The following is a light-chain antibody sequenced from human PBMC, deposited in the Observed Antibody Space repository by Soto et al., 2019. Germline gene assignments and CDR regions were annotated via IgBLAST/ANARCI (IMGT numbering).Light chain of an antibody. V-gene: IGKV1-39*01. J-gene: IGKJ5*01. CDR1: QSISSY. Sequence: DIQMAQAPSSVSASVGERVNITCRASQSISSYLNWYQHKPGKAPKLLIYAASSLQSGVPSRFSGSGSGTDFTLTISSLQPEDFATYYCQQSYSTPQPFGQGTRLEIK. CDR2: AAS. CDR3: QQSYSTPQP.